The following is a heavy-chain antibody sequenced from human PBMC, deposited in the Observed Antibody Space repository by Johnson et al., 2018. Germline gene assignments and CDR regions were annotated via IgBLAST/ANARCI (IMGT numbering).Heavy chain of an antibody. J-gene: IGHJ6*02. CDR2: IWYDGSNK. CDR3: ARTPIAVAGAGGNV. D-gene: IGHD6-19*01. Sequence: QVQLVQSGGGVVQPGRSLRLSCAASGFTFSSYGMHWVRQAPGKGLEWVAVIWYDGSNKYYADSVKGRFTISRDKSNNTRYLQMNSLRAEDTAVYYCARTPIAVAGAGGNVWGQGTTVTVSS. V-gene: IGHV3-33*01. CDR1: GFTFSSYG.